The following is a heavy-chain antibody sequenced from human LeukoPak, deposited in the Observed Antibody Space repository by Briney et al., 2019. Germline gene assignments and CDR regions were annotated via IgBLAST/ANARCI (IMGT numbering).Heavy chain of an antibody. Sequence: GGSLRLSCAASGFTFSTYSLNWVRQAPGKGLEWVSYISSSSSTIYYADSVKGRFTISRDNAKDSLYLQMNSLRAEDTAVYYCARGPRRITIFGVDPNWFDPWGQGTLVTVSS. CDR1: GFTFSTYS. V-gene: IGHV3-48*01. J-gene: IGHJ5*02. CDR2: ISSSSSTI. D-gene: IGHD3-3*01. CDR3: ARGPRRITIFGVDPNWFDP.